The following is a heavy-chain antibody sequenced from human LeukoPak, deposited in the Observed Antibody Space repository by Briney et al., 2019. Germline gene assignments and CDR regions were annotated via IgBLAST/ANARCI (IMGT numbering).Heavy chain of an antibody. Sequence: SQTLSLTCTVSGGSISSGGYYWSWIRQHPGKGLEWIGYIYYSGSTYYNPSLKSRVTISVDTSKNQFSLMLSSVTAADTAVYYCARDARLYYYGSGSYLDYWGQGTLVTVSS. V-gene: IGHV4-31*03. J-gene: IGHJ4*02. CDR3: ARDARLYYYGSGSYLDY. CDR1: GGSISSGGYY. CDR2: IYYSGST. D-gene: IGHD3-10*01.